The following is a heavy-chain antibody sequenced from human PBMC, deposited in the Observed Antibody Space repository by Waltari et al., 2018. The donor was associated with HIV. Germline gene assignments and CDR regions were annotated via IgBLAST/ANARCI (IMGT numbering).Heavy chain of an antibody. Sequence: QVPLVQSGAEVKTPGASVKVSCTASGYTFTSYYINWVRQATGQGLEWMGWMNPNSGNTGYAQKFQGRVTMTRNTSISTAYMELSSLRSEDTAVYYCARSYDYGGNPIYYGMDVWGQGTTVTVSS. V-gene: IGHV1-8*01. D-gene: IGHD4-17*01. CDR3: ARSYDYGGNPIYYGMDV. J-gene: IGHJ6*02. CDR2: MNPNSGNT. CDR1: GYTFTSYY.